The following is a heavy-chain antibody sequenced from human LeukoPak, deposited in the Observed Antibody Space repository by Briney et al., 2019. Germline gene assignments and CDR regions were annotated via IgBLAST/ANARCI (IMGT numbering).Heavy chain of an antibody. V-gene: IGHV4-59*12. Sequence: SETLSLTCTVSGGSISSYYWSWIRQPPGKGLEWIGYIYYSGSTNYSPSLKSRVTISVDTSKNQFSLKLSSVTAADTAVYYCARVGIAAIDYWGQGTLVTVSS. CDR2: IYYSGST. CDR3: ARVGIAAIDY. D-gene: IGHD6-13*01. CDR1: GGSISSYY. J-gene: IGHJ4*02.